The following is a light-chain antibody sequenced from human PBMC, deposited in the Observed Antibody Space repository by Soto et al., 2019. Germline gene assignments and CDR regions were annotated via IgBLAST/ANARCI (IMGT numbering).Light chain of an antibody. CDR1: SGDVGAYNS. CDR2: DVT. CDR3: YSYAGNYTWV. V-gene: IGLV2-11*01. Sequence: QSVLTQPRSVSESPGQSVTISCTGTSGDVGAYNSVSWYQQHPGKAPKLMIYDVTDRPSGVPDRFSGSKSGNTASLTISGLQAEDEADYYCYSYAGNYTWVFGGGTKVTVL. J-gene: IGLJ3*02.